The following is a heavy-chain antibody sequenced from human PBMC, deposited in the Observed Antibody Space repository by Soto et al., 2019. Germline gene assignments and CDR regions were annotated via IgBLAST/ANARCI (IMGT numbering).Heavy chain of an antibody. D-gene: IGHD3-22*01. Sequence: GGSLRLSCAASGFTFSSYAMSWVRQAPGKGLEWVSAISGSGGSIYYADSVKRRFTISRDNSKDTLYLQVNSLRAEDTAVYYCAKSEVWEYYYDSSGKPPDYWGQEPLVTVSS. J-gene: IGHJ4*02. CDR2: ISGSGGSI. CDR1: GFTFSSYA. CDR3: AKSEVWEYYYDSSGKPPDY. V-gene: IGHV3-23*01.